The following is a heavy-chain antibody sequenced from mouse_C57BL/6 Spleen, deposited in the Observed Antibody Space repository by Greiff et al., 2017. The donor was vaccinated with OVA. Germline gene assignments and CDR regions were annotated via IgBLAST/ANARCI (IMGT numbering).Heavy chain of an antibody. CDR3: ASGGDYRTDYFDY. CDR2: IDPSDSYT. D-gene: IGHD2-14*01. CDR1: GYTFTSYW. V-gene: IGHV1-59*01. Sequence: VQLQQPGAELVRPGPSVKLSCKASGYTFTSYWMHWVKQRPGQGLEWIGVIDPSDSYTNYNQKFKGKATLTVDTSSSTAYMQLSSLTSEDSAVYYCASGGDYRTDYFDYWGQGTTLPVSS. J-gene: IGHJ2*01.